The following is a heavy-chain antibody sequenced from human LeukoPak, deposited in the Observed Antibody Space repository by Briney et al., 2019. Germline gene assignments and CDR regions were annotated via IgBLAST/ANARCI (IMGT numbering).Heavy chain of an antibody. CDR3: TTGQGSGWYRYYFDY. D-gene: IGHD6-19*01. V-gene: IGHV3-15*01. CDR1: GFTFSNAW. J-gene: IGHJ4*02. CDR2: IKSKTDGGTT. Sequence: GGSLRLSCAASGFTFSNAWMSWVRQAPGKGLEWVGRIKSKTDGGTTDYAAPVEGRFTISRDDSKNTLYLQMNSLKTEDTAVYYCTTGQGSGWYRYYFDYWGQGTLVTVSS.